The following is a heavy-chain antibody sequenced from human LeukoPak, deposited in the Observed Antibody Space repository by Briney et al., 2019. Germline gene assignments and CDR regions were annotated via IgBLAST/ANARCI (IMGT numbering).Heavy chain of an antibody. D-gene: IGHD4-17*01. CDR3: VRPVNYGDHGDY. CDR1: GYSFSSYW. Sequence: GESLKISGKGSGYSFSSYWIGWVRQMPGKGLEWMGIIYPGDSDTRYSPSFQGQVTISADKSISTAYLQWSSLRASDTAMYYCVRPVNYGDHGDYWGQGTLVTVSS. V-gene: IGHV5-51*01. J-gene: IGHJ4*02. CDR2: IYPGDSDT.